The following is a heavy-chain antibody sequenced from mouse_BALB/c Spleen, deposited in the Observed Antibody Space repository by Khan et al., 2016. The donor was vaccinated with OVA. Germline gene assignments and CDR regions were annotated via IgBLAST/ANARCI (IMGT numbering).Heavy chain of an antibody. Sequence: QVQLQQSGAELVKPGASVKLSCKASGYTFTSYYMYWVKQRPGQGLEWIGGINPSNGDTNSNEKFKSKATLNVDKSSSTAYMQLSSLTSEDSAGYSCTRAGWAAFAYWGQGTLVTVSA. CDR1: GYTFTSYY. CDR2: INPSNGDT. V-gene: IGHV1S81*02. D-gene: IGHD1-1*02. J-gene: IGHJ3*01. CDR3: TRAGWAAFAY.